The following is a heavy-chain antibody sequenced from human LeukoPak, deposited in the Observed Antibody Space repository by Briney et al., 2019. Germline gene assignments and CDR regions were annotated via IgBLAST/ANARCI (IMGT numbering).Heavy chain of an antibody. CDR2: ISSSSSYI. J-gene: IGHJ4*02. V-gene: IGHV3-21*01. Sequence: PGGSLRLSCAASGFTFSSYSVNWVRRAPRKGLEWVSSISSSSSYIYYADSVKGRFTISRDNAKNSLYLQMNSLRAEDTAVYYCAREGSTDFWSGYSVYYFDYWGQGTLVTVSS. CDR1: GFTFSSYS. D-gene: IGHD3-3*01. CDR3: AREGSTDFWSGYSVYYFDY.